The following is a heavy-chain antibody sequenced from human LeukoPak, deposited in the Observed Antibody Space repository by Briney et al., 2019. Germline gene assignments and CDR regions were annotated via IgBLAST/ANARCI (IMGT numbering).Heavy chain of an antibody. V-gene: IGHV1-8*01. CDR2: MNPNSGNT. CDR3: AKDYRPDQGPYYYDSSGYRPRYSGSYFGY. J-gene: IGHJ4*02. CDR1: GYTFTSYD. Sequence: GASVKVSCKASGYTFTSYDINWVRQATGQGLEWMGWMNPNSGNTGYAQKFQGRVTMTRNTSISTAYMELSSLRSEDTAVYYCAKDYRPDQGPYYYDSSGYRPRYSGSYFGYWGQGTLVTVSS. D-gene: IGHD3-22*01.